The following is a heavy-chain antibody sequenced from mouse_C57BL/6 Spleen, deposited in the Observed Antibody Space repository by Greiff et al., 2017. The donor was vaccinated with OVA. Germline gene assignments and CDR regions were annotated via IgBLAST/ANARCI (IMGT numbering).Heavy chain of an antibody. CDR3: TEPGTAY. D-gene: IGHD4-1*01. CDR2: IRLKSDNYAT. J-gene: IGHJ3*01. CDR1: GFTFSNYW. V-gene: IGHV6-3*01. Sequence: AGGSMKLSCVASGFTFSNYWMNWVRQSLEKGLEWVAQIRLKSDNYATHYAESVKGRFTISRDDSKSSVYLQMNNLRAEDTGIYYCTEPGTAYWGQGTLVTVSA.